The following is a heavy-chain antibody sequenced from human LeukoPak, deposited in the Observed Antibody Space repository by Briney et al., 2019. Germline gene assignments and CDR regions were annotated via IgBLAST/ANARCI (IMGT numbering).Heavy chain of an antibody. D-gene: IGHD3-22*01. CDR3: ASSYYYDSSGYYH. Sequence: SETLSLTCTVSGGSISSSSYYWGWIRQPPGKGLEWIGSIYYSGSTYYNPSLKSRVTISVDTSENQFSLKLSSVTAADTAVYYCASSYYYDSSGYYHWGQGTLVTVSS. CDR1: GGSISSSSYY. CDR2: IYYSGST. V-gene: IGHV4-39*01. J-gene: IGHJ4*02.